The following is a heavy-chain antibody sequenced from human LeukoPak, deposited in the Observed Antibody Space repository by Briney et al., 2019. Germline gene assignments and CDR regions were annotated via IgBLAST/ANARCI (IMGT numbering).Heavy chain of an antibody. CDR2: IYYSGST. V-gene: IGHV4-39*07. D-gene: IGHD4-23*01. J-gene: IGHJ4*02. Sequence: PSETLSLTCTVSGGSISSSSYYWGWIRQPPGTGLEWIGSIYYSGSTNYNPSLKSRVTISVDKSKNQFSLKLSSVTAADTAVYYCARSYGGFDYWGQGTLVTVSS. CDR1: GGSISSSSYY. CDR3: ARSYGGFDY.